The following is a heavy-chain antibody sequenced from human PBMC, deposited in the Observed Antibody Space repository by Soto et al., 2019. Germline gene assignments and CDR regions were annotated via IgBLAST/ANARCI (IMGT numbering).Heavy chain of an antibody. CDR1: GFTFSTYT. D-gene: IGHD2-21*01. V-gene: IGHV3-30-3*01. J-gene: IGHJ4*02. CDR2: VSFDGSNK. CDR3: ARDYSTTAPFDY. Sequence: XESLQIWCAASGFTFSTYTLHWVRQAPGKGLEWVAVVSFDGSNKYYADSLEGRFTISRDNSKNTLYLEMNSLRAEDTAVYYCARDYSTTAPFDYWGQGTLVTVSS.